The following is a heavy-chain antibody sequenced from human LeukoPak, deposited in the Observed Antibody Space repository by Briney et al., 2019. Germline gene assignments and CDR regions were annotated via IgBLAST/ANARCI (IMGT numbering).Heavy chain of an antibody. V-gene: IGHV4-34*01. J-gene: IGHJ4*02. CDR1: GGSFSGYY. CDR2: ISHSGST. Sequence: SETLSLTCAVYGGSFSGYYWSWIRQPPGKGLEWIGEISHSGSTNYNPSLKSRVTISVDTSKNQFSLKLSSVTAADTAVYYCAREGAGSSWYYFDYWGQGTLVTVSS. D-gene: IGHD6-13*01. CDR3: AREGAGSSWYYFDY.